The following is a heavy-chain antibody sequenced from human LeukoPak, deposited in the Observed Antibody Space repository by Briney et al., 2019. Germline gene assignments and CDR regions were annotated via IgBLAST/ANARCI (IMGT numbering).Heavy chain of an antibody. CDR3: SRENGAFSPFGY. D-gene: IGHD2-8*01. CDR2: VSLSGLT. Sequence: SETLSLTCGVSGGSITSTNWWSWVRQPPGQGLEWIGEVSLSGLTNYNPSLSSRVIMALDTSKNHLSLHLTSVTAADTAVYYCSRENGAFSPFGYWGQGYLVTVLS. V-gene: IGHV4-4*02. J-gene: IGHJ4*02. CDR1: GGSITSTNW.